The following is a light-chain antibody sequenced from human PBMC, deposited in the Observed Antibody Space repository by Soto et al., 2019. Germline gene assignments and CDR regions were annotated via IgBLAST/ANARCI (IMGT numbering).Light chain of an antibody. CDR1: QGINNY. J-gene: IGKJ4*01. CDR3: QHYKNYPPT. CDR2: AAS. Sequence: DIQMTQSPSSLSASVGDRVTITCRASQGINNYLAWFQQKPGQAPKSLIYAASNLQSGLPSKFSGSGSGTDFTLTISSLEPEDFATYYCQHYKNYPPTFGGGTKVEIK. V-gene: IGKV1-16*02.